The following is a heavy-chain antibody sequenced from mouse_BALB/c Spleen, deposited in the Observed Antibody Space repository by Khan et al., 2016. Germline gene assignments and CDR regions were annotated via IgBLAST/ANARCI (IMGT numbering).Heavy chain of an antibody. Sequence: QVQLKESGPGLVAPSQSLSITCTVSGFSLTSYDISWIRQPPGKGLEWLGGIWTGGGTNYNSAFMSRMIISKDNSKSQGFLKMNSLQTDDTAIYYCVREGYGTTYGAIDYWGQGTSVTVSS. CDR1: GFSLTSYD. CDR3: VREGYGTTYGAIDY. J-gene: IGHJ4*01. CDR2: IWTGGGT. V-gene: IGHV2-9-2*01. D-gene: IGHD1-1*01.